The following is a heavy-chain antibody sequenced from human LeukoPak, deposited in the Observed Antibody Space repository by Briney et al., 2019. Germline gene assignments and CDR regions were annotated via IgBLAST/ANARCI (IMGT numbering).Heavy chain of an antibody. D-gene: IGHD3-10*01. CDR1: GFTFSSYA. V-gene: IGHV3-23*01. J-gene: IGHJ4*02. CDR2: ISGSGGST. Sequence: GSLRLSCAASGFTFSSYAMSWVRQAPGKGLEWVSAISGSGGSTYYADSVKGWFTISRDNSKNTLYLQMNSLRAEDTAVCYCAKTLSHYGSGSYYGRYLDYWGQGTLVTVSS. CDR3: AKTLSHYGSGSYYGRYLDY.